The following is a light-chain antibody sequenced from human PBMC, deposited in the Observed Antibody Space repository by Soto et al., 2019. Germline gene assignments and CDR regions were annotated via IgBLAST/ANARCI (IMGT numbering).Light chain of an antibody. CDR1: QSVSSY. CDR3: QQRSNFLT. CDR2: DAS. V-gene: IGKV3-11*01. Sequence: EIVMTQSPATLSVSPGERATLSCRASQSVSSYLAWYQQKPGQAPRLLIYDASNRATGIPARFSGSGSGTDFTLTISSLEPEDFAVYYCQQRSNFLTFGGGTKVDI. J-gene: IGKJ4*01.